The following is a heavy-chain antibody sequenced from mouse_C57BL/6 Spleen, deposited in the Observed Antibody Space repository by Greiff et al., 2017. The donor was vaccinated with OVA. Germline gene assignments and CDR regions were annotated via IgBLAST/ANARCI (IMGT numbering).Heavy chain of an antibody. CDR1: GFTFSDYG. J-gene: IGHJ2*01. Sequence: EVKLMESGGGLVKPGGSLKLSCAASGFTFSDYGMHWVRQAPEKGLEWVAYISSGSSTIYYADTVKGRFTISRDNAKNTLFLQMTSLRSEDTAMYYCARRRFLNGLDYWGQGTTLTVSS. CDR3: ARRRFLNGLDY. V-gene: IGHV5-17*01. CDR2: ISSGSSTI.